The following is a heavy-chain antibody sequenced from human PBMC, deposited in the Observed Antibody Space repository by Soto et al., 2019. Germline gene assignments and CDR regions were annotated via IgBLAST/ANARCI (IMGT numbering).Heavy chain of an antibody. CDR2: ISYDGNNK. Sequence: QAQLVESGGGVVQPGRSLRLSCAASGFTFSNYAMYWVRQAPGKGLEWVAVISYDGNNKYYADSVKGRFTISRDNSKNTLYLQMKSRRAEDTAVYYCARAGCDGGTCYTLVGLRYGMDVWGQGTTVTVSS. V-gene: IGHV3-30-3*01. D-gene: IGHD2-15*01. CDR1: GFTFSNYA. CDR3: ARAGCDGGTCYTLVGLRYGMDV. J-gene: IGHJ6*02.